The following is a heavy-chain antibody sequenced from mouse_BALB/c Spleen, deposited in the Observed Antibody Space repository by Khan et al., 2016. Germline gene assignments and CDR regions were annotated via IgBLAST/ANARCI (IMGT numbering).Heavy chain of an antibody. CDR3: GREGLRRTGYAMDY. J-gene: IGHJ4*01. CDR1: GYTFTNYG. CDR2: INTYTGEP. D-gene: IGHD2-4*01. Sequence: QIQLVQSGPELKKPGETVKISCKASGYTFTNYGMNWVKQAPGKGLKWMGWINTYTGEPTYADDFKGRFAFSLETSASTAYLQINNLKNEDTATYSCGREGLRRTGYAMDYWGQGTSVTVSS. V-gene: IGHV9-3-1*01.